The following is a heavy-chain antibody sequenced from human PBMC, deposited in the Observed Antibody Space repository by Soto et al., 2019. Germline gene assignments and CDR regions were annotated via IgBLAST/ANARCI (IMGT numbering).Heavy chain of an antibody. D-gene: IGHD2-21*02. V-gene: IGHV3-74*02. CDR3: VRGDKGGFDL. CDR1: GFTFSSYG. CDR2: IHSDGSTT. Sequence: VQLVESGGGVVQPGRSLRLSCAASGFTFSSYGMHWVRQAPGKGLVWVSHIHSDGSTTTYADSVKGRFTISRDNAKNTLYLQMNSLRAEDTAVYYCVRGDKGGFDLWGQGTTVTVSS. J-gene: IGHJ3*01.